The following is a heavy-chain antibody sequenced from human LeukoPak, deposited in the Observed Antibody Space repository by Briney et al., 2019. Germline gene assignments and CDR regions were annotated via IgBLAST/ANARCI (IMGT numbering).Heavy chain of an antibody. J-gene: IGHJ4*02. Sequence: SVTLSLTCTVSGGSISSYYWNWLRQPPGKGLEWIGYIYYSGSTNYSPSLKSRVTISVDTSKNQFSLKLNSVTAADTAVYYCAREGDGAVDYWGQGTLVTVSS. CDR1: GGSISSYY. D-gene: IGHD5-24*01. CDR2: IYYSGST. CDR3: AREGDGAVDY. V-gene: IGHV4-59*01.